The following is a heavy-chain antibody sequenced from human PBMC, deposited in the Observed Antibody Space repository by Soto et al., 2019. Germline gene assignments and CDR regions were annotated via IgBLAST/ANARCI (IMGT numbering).Heavy chain of an antibody. CDR3: VKVEYGDYSYYYYGMDV. J-gene: IGHJ6*02. Sequence: PSETLSLTCAVYGGSFSGYYWSWIRQPPGKGLEWIGEINHSGSTNYNPSLKSRVTISVDTSKNQFSLKLSSVTAADTAVYYCVKVEYGDYSYYYYGMDVWGQGTTVTVSS. CDR2: INHSGST. CDR1: GGSFSGYY. V-gene: IGHV4-34*01. D-gene: IGHD4-17*01.